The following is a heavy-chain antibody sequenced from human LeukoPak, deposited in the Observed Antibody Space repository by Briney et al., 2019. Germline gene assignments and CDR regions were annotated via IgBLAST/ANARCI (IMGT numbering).Heavy chain of an antibody. CDR3: AREANSGYDWEFDY. J-gene: IGHJ4*02. D-gene: IGHD5-12*01. CDR1: GGSISSGSYY. V-gene: IGHV4-61*02. Sequence: PSETLSLTCTVSGGSISSGSYYWSWIRQPAGKGLERIGRIYTSGSTNYNPSLKSRVTISVDTSKNQFSLKLSSVTAADTAVYYCAREANSGYDWEFDYWGQGTLVTVSS. CDR2: IYTSGST.